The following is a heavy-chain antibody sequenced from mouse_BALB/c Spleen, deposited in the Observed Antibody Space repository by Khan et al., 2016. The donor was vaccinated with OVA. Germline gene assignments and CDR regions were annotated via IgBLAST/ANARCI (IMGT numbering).Heavy chain of an antibody. CDR1: GYAFSNYW. CDR3: SRSGYDFFAY. J-gene: IGHJ3*01. D-gene: IGHD2-14*01. Sequence: QVQLQQSGAELVRPGSSMKISCKASGYAFSNYWMNWVKLGPGQGLEWIGQIYPGDGNTNYNGKFKDKATLTADKSSSTAYMQRSSRTGENSAVYFWSRSGYDFFAYWGQGTLVTVSA. CDR2: IYPGDGNT. V-gene: IGHV1-80*01.